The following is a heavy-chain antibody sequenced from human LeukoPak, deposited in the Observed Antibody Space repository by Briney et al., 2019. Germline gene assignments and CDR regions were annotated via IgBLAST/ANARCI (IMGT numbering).Heavy chain of an antibody. CDR1: GFSFSRYW. J-gene: IGHJ4*02. Sequence: GGSLRLSCSASGFSFSRYWMSWVRQAPGKGLEWVANIREDGSEKHYVDSVKGRFTISRDNAKNTLYLQMNSLRAEDTAVYYCAKSSSSSGGLRYFDYWGQGTLVTVSS. D-gene: IGHD6-6*01. V-gene: IGHV3-7*03. CDR3: AKSSSSSGGLRYFDY. CDR2: IREDGSEK.